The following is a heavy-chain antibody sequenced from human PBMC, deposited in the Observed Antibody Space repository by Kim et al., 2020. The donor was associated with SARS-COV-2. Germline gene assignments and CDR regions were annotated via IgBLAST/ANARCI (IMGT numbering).Heavy chain of an antibody. CDR2: ISWHSGSI. D-gene: IGHD2-2*02. Sequence: GGSLRLSCAASGFTFDDYAMHWVRQAPGKGLEWVSGISWHSGSIGYADSVKGRFTISRDNAKNSLYLLMNSLRAEDTALYYCAKDIGYCSSTSCYRGVWYYYYCMDVWGQGTPVTVSS. CDR1: GFTFDDYA. V-gene: IGHV3-9*01. J-gene: IGHJ6*02. CDR3: AKDIGYCSSTSCYRGVWYYYYCMDV.